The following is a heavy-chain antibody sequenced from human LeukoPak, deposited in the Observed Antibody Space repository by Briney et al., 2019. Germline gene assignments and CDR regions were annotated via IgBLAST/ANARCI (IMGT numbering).Heavy chain of an antibody. CDR3: ARLKAITMIDY. CDR2: ISNSGSST. J-gene: IGHJ4*02. D-gene: IGHD3-22*01. Sequence: PGGSLRLSCAASGFTFNDYYISWIRQAPGKGLEWISYISNSGSSTYYADSVKGRFTISRDNAKNSVHLQMNSLKVEDTAVYYCARLKAITMIDYWGQGTLVTVSS. V-gene: IGHV3-11*04. CDR1: GFTFNDYY.